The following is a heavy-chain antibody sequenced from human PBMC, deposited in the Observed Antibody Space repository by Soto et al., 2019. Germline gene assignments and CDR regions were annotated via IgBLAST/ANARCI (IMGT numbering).Heavy chain of an antibody. J-gene: IGHJ4*02. CDR3: ATGFIAAAAGGY. CDR1: GYTFTDYY. CDR2: FNPNNGGT. D-gene: IGHD6-13*01. V-gene: IGHV1-2*04. Sequence: ASVKVSCKASGYTFTDYYMHWVRQAPGQGLEWMGWFNPNNGGTNYAQKLQGWVTMTADTSTSTAYMELSSLRSEDTAVYYCATGFIAAAAGGYWGQGTLVTVSS.